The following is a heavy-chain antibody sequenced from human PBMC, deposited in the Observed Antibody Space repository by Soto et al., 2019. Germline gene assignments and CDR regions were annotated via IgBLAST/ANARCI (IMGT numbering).Heavy chain of an antibody. CDR3: ARGVGVASKYYFDY. V-gene: IGHV4-31*03. Sequence: SETLSLTCTVSGGSISSGGYYWSWIRQHPGKGLEWIGYIYYSGSTYYNPSLKSRVTISVDTSKNQFSLKLSSVTAADTAVYYCARGVGVASKYYFDYWGQGTLVTVSS. CDR2: IYYSGST. D-gene: IGHD3-3*02. CDR1: GGSISSGGYY. J-gene: IGHJ4*02.